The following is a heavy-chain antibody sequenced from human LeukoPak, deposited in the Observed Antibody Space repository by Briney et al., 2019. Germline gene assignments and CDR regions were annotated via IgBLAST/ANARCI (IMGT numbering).Heavy chain of an antibody. CDR2: IKQDGSEK. V-gene: IGHV3-7*01. CDR3: ARLGNQYGGFENFRIDF. Sequence: GGSLRLSCAASGFTFSSYWMSWVRQAPGKGLEWVANIKQDGSEKYYVDSVKGRFTISRDNAKNSLYLQMNSLRAEDTAVYYCARLGNQYGGFENFRIDFWGQGTPVTVSP. CDR1: GFTFSSYW. D-gene: IGHD3-10*01. J-gene: IGHJ4*02.